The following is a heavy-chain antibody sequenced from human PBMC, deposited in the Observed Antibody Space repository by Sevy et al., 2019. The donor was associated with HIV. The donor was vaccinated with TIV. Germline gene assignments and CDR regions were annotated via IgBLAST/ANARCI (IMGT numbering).Heavy chain of an antibody. J-gene: IGHJ4*02. CDR1: GYTFTGQY. CDR2: INPNSGDT. D-gene: IGHD5-18*01. CDR3: SRDLRLRGYSYGCFDY. V-gene: IGHV1-2*02. Sequence: ASVKVSCKASGYTFTGQYIHWVRQAPGQGLEWMGWINPNSGDTKYAQEFKGGVTMTRDTSISTAYMELSGLKSDDTAVYYCSRDLRLRGYSYGCFDYWGQGTLVTVSS.